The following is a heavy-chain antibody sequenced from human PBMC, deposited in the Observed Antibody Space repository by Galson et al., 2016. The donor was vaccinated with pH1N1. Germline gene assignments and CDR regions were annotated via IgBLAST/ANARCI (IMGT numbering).Heavy chain of an antibody. J-gene: IGHJ4*02. Sequence: SLRLSCAASGFTFSRSGMHWVRQAPGKGLEWVATIWYDGSSEYYGDSVRGRFTISRDSSKNTLYLQMNSLRAEDTALYYCARDDGLDWNFDYWGQGTLVTVSS. CDR2: IWYDGSSE. CDR1: GFTFSRSG. V-gene: IGHV3-33*01. D-gene: IGHD3/OR15-3a*01. CDR3: ARDDGLDWNFDY.